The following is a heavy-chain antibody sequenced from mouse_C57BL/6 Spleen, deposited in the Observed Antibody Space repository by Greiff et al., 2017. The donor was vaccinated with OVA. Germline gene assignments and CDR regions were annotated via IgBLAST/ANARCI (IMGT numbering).Heavy chain of an antibody. J-gene: IGHJ3*01. Sequence: VQLQQPGAELVRPGSSVKLSCKASGYTFTSYWMDWVKQRPGQGLEWIGNIYPSDSETHYNQKFKDKATLTVDKSSSTAYMQLSSLTSEDSAVYYCARTGDYGLFAYWGQGTLVTVSA. CDR2: IYPSDSET. D-gene: IGHD2-4*01. CDR1: GYTFTSYW. CDR3: ARTGDYGLFAY. V-gene: IGHV1-61*01.